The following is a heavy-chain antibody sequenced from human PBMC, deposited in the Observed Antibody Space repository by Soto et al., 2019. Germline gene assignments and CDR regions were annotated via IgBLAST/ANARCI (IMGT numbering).Heavy chain of an antibody. D-gene: IGHD3-16*01. CDR3: SADDHDDHTNLDQ. CDR2: IRKKANNYAT. Sequence: EVQLVESGGGLVQPGGSLKLSCVVSGLTFSGSAMNWVRQASGKGLEWVGHIRKKANNYATAYAASVKGRFTSARDDSKNTEYLKMNSLKTEDTAVYYCSADDHDDHTNLDQWGQGTVVTVSS. CDR1: GLTFSGSA. J-gene: IGHJ4*02. V-gene: IGHV3-73*01.